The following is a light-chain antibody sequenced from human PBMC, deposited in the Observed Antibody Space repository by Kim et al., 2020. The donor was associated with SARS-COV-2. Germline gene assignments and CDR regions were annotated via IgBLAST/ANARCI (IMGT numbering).Light chain of an antibody. Sequence: SPGQTASITCSGDKLGDKYAFWYQQKPGQSPVLVIYQDSKRPSGIPERFSGSNSGNTATLTISGTQAMDEADYYCQAWDSSTVVFGGGTQLTVL. CDR1: KLGDKY. V-gene: IGLV3-1*01. CDR2: QDS. CDR3: QAWDSSTVV. J-gene: IGLJ2*01.